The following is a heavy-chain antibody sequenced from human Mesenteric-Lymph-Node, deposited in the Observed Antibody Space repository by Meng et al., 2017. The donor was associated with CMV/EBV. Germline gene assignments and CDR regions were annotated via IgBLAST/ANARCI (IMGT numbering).Heavy chain of an antibody. J-gene: IGHJ6*02. V-gene: IGHV3-21*01. Sequence: GGSLRLSCAASGFTFSSYSMNWVRQAPGKGLEWVSSISSSSYIYYADSVKGRFTISRDNAKNSLYLQMNSLRAEDTAVYYCAREPAFWSGYPGGMDVWGQGTTVTVSS. CDR3: AREPAFWSGYPGGMDV. CDR2: ISSSSYI. CDR1: GFTFSSYS. D-gene: IGHD3-3*01.